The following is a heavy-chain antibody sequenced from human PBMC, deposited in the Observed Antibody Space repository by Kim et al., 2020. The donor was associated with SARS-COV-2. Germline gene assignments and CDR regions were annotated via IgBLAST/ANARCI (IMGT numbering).Heavy chain of an antibody. D-gene: IGHD4-4*01. Sequence: YADSVQGRLPIYRDNSKNALNLQMNSLRAEDTALYYCAKVTTITAPFYDYWGQGTLVTVSS. V-gene: IGHV3-23*01. CDR3: AKVTTITAPFYDY. J-gene: IGHJ4*02.